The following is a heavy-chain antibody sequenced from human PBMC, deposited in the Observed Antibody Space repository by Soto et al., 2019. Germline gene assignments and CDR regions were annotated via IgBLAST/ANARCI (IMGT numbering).Heavy chain of an antibody. CDR3: ARDQIPDIVVVVAASYYYYVMDV. J-gene: IGHJ6*02. CDR1: GFTFSDYY. V-gene: IGHV3-11*01. D-gene: IGHD2-15*01. CDR2: ISSSGSTI. Sequence: PGVPLRLSCAASGFTFSDYYMSCISKAQGKGLEWVSYISSSGSTIYYADSVKGRFTISRDNAKNSLYLQMNSLRAEDTAVYYCARDQIPDIVVVVAASYYYYVMDVWGQGTTVTVSS.